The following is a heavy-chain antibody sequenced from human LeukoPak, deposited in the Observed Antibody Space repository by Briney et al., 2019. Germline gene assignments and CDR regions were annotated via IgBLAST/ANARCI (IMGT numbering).Heavy chain of an antibody. J-gene: IGHJ4*02. V-gene: IGHV3-23*01. Sequence: GRSLRLSCAASGFTFSSYAMSWVSQAPGKGMEWVSAISGSGGSTYYADSVKGRFTISRDNSKNTLYLQMNSLRAEDTAVYYCAKGGTPAGPGYWGQGSLVTVSS. CDR3: AKGGTPAGPGY. CDR2: ISGSGGST. CDR1: GFTFSSYA. D-gene: IGHD6-13*01.